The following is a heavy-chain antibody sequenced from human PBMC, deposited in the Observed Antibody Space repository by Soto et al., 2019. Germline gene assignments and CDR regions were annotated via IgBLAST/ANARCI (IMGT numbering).Heavy chain of an antibody. CDR1: GFSLSTSW. CDR2: MMQDGSDK. CDR3: ASKRLYFYGLDV. Sequence: EVQLVESGGGLVQPGGSLRLSCTASGFSLSTSWMTWVRQAPGKGLEWVANMMQDGSDKYYVDSVKGRFTISRDNAKNSLYLKMTSLRAEDTAVYYCASKRLYFYGLDVWGQGTTVTVSS. J-gene: IGHJ6*02. V-gene: IGHV3-7*01.